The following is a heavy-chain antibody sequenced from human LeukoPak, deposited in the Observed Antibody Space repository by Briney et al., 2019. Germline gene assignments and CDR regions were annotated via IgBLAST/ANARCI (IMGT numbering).Heavy chain of an antibody. CDR2: VSDSGRST. V-gene: IGHV3-23*01. CDR1: GFTFSSYP. CDR3: AKRSNSKCFDF. D-gene: IGHD5-24*01. Sequence: GGSLRLSCAASGFTFSSYPMSWVRQAPGKGLEWVSAVSDSGRSTYYADSVKGRFTISRDNSKNTLYLQMSSLRAEDTAVSYCAKRSNSKCFDFWGQGTLVTVSS. J-gene: IGHJ4*02.